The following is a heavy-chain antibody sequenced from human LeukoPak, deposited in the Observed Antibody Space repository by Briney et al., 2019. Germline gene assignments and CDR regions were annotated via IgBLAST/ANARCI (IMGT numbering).Heavy chain of an antibody. J-gene: IGHJ4*02. CDR2: INPNSGGT. D-gene: IGHD2-2*01. CDR1: GYTFTGYY. CDR3: ARADYCSSTSCYLHY. Sequence: GASVKVSCKASGYTFTGYYIHWVRQAPGQGLEWMGWINPNSGGTNYAQKFQGRVTMTRDMSTSTVYMELSSLRSEDTAVYYCARADYCSSTSCYLHYWGQGTLVTVSS. V-gene: IGHV1-2*02.